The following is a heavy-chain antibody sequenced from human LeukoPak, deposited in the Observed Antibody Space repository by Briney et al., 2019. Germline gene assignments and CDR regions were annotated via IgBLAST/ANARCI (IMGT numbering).Heavy chain of an antibody. CDR2: MNPNTGDT. J-gene: IGHJ4*02. CDR1: GYAFTGYD. V-gene: IGHV1-8*01. D-gene: IGHD1-26*01. Sequence: VSVKVSCKASGYAFTGYDINWVRQATGQGLEWMGWMNPNTGDTGYAQKFQGRLTMTRNTSIDTAYMELSGLRSEDTAIYYCTRGSLSGSSRDYWGQGTLVTVSS. CDR3: TRGSLSGSSRDY.